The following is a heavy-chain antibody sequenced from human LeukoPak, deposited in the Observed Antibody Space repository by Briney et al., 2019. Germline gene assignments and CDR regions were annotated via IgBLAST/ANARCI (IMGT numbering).Heavy chain of an antibody. CDR2: ISGSGGST. V-gene: IGHV3-23*01. J-gene: IGHJ1*01. D-gene: IGHD2-21*01. CDR3: AKDQTGSAYCGGDCYPEYFQH. CDR1: GFTFSSYA. Sequence: PGGSLRLSCAASGFTFSSYAMSWVRQAPGKGLEWVSAISGSGGSTCYADSVKGRFTISRDNSKNTLYLQMNSLRAEDTAVYYCAKDQTGSAYCGGDCYPEYFQHWGQGTLVTVSS.